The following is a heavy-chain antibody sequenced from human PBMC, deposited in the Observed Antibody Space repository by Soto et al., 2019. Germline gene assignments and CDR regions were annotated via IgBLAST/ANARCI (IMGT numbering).Heavy chain of an antibody. V-gene: IGHV4-59*08. CDR2: IYYSGST. J-gene: IGHJ4*02. CDR1: GGSISSYY. CDR3: ARSTELNYDDYGDYEKSPQYYLDY. Sequence: PSETLSLTCTVSGGSISSYYWSWIRQPPGKGLEWIGYIYYSGSTNYNPSLKSRVTISVDTSKNQFSLKLSSVTAADTAVYYCARSTELNYDDYGDYEKSPQYYLDYWGQGTLVTVSS. D-gene: IGHD4-17*01.